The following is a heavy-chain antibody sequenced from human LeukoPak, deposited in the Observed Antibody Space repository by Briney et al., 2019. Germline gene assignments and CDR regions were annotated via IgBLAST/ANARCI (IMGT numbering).Heavy chain of an antibody. V-gene: IGHV3-23*01. CDR2: ISGSDGST. CDR1: GFTFSSYA. CDR3: AKPVSGGRYCSGGSCYDFDY. Sequence: GGSLRLSCAASGFTFSSYAMSWVRQAPGKGLEWVSAISGSDGSTYYADSVKGRFTISRDNSKNTLYLQMNSLRAEDTAVYYCAKPVSGGRYCSGGSCYDFDYWGQGTLVTVSS. D-gene: IGHD2-15*01. J-gene: IGHJ4*02.